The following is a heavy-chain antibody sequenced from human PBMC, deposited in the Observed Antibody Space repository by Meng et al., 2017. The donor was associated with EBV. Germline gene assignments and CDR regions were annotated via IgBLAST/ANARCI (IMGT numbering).Heavy chain of an antibody. D-gene: IGHD4-23*01. J-gene: IGHJ4*02. CDR3: AGSYGGVLNY. CDR1: GGSFSGYY. CDR2: INHSGST. V-gene: IGHV4-34*01. Sequence: QVALQEWGAGPVKPSQTLSLTCAVYGGSFSGYYWSWIRQPPGKVLEWIGEINHSGSTNYNPSLKSRVTISVDTSKNQFSLKLSSVTAADTAVYYCAGSYGGVLNYWGQGTLVTVSS.